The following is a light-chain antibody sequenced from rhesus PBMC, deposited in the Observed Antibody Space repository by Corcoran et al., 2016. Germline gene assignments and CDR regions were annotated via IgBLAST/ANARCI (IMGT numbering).Light chain of an antibody. CDR2: KAS. J-gene: IGKJ2*01. CDR1: QSISSW. Sequence: DIRMTQSPSSLSASVGDTVTITCRASQSISSWLDWYQQKPGKAPKLLIYKASSLKNGVPSRFSGRGSGTVFTLTISSLQPEDFATYYCLQYISSPYSFGQGTKVEIK. CDR3: LQYISSPYS. V-gene: IGKV1-22*01.